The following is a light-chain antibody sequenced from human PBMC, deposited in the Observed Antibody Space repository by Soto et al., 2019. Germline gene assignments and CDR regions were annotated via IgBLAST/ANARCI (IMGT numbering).Light chain of an antibody. J-gene: IGKJ4*01. CDR1: QSISRW. CDR3: QQSYSTPPELT. Sequence: DIQMTQSPSTLSASVGDRVTITCRASQSISRWLAWYQQKPGKAPKLLIYDASSLESGVPSRFSGSGSGTEFSLTITSLQPDDFATYYCQQSYSTPPELTFGGGTKVEIK. CDR2: DAS. V-gene: IGKV1-5*01.